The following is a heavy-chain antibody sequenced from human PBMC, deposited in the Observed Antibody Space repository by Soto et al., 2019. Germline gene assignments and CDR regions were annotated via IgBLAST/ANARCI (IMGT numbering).Heavy chain of an antibody. CDR3: ASDHYYYDSSGYRVFFDY. J-gene: IGHJ4*02. CDR2: IWYDGSNK. D-gene: IGHD3-22*01. CDR1: GFTFSSYG. V-gene: IGHV3-33*01. Sequence: GGSLRLSCAASGFTFSSYGMHWVRQAPGKGLEWVAVIWYDGSNKYYADSVKGRFTISRDNSKNTLYLQMNSLRAEDTAVYYCASDHYYYDSSGYRVFFDYWGQGTLVTVSS.